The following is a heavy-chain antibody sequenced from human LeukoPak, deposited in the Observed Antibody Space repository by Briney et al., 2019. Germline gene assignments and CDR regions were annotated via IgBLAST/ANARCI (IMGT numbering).Heavy chain of an antibody. CDR2: INWNGGST. Sequence: PSETLSLTCTVSGGSIRSSYYYWSWVRQAPGKGLEWVSGINWNGGSTGYADSVKGRFTISRDNAKNSLYLQMNSLRAEDTALYHCARGVGATRGEPGDYWGQGTLVTVSS. D-gene: IGHD1-26*01. CDR3: ARGVGATRGEPGDY. J-gene: IGHJ4*02. CDR1: GGSIRSSYYY. V-gene: IGHV3-20*01.